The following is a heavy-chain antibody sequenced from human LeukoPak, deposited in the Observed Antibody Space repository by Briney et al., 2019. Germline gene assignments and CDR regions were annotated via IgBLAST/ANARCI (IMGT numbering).Heavy chain of an antibody. D-gene: IGHD2-15*01. CDR3: AKSGLNRFDY. J-gene: IGHJ4*02. CDR2: ISYDGSNK. V-gene: IGHV3-30*18. Sequence: GGSLRLSCAASGFTFSSYVMHWVRQAPGKGLEWVAFISYDGSNKYYADSVKGRFTISRDDSKNTLYLQMNSLRAEDTALYYCAKSGLNRFDYWGQGTLVTVSS. CDR1: GFTFSSYV.